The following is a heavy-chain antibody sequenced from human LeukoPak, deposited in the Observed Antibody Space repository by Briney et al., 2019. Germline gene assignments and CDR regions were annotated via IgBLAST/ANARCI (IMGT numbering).Heavy chain of an antibody. V-gene: IGHV1-18*01. CDR3: ARGLIVGIFGEGFDP. CDR1: GYTFTSYG. J-gene: IGHJ5*02. D-gene: IGHD3-3*01. CDR2: ISAYNGNT. Sequence: ASVKVSCKASGYTFTSYGISWVRQAPGQGLEWMGWISAYNGNTNYAQKLQGRVTMTTDTSTSTAYMELRSLRSDDTAVYYCARGLIVGIFGEGFDPWSQGTLVTVSS.